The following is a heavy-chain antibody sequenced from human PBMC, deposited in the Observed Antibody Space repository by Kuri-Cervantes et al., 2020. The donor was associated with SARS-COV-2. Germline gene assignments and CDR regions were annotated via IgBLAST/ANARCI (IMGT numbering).Heavy chain of an antibody. CDR1: GFTFSNAW. V-gene: IGHV3-15*07. CDR2: IKSKTDGGTT. Sequence: GGSLRLSCAASGFTFSNAWRNWVRQAPGKGLEGVGRIKSKTDGGTTDYAAPVKGRFTISRDASKNTLYLQMNSLKTEDTAVYYCTRETYSSSYWFDPWGQGTLVTVSS. CDR3: TRETYSSSYWFDP. D-gene: IGHD6-6*01. J-gene: IGHJ5*02.